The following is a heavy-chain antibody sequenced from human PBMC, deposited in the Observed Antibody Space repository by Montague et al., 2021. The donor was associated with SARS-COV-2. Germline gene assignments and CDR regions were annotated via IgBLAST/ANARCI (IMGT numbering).Heavy chain of an antibody. CDR3: VRVGVSNWYSFFDY. V-gene: IGHV4-59*01. J-gene: IGHJ4*02. CDR1: GGSISSYY. D-gene: IGHD6-13*01. Sequence: SETLSLTCIVSGGSISSYYWSWIRQPPGKGLEWIGYIFNSGSTNYNPSLKSRVTISVDTSKNQLSLRLRSVTAADTAVYYCVRVGVSNWYSFFDYWGQGTLVTVSS. CDR2: IFNSGST.